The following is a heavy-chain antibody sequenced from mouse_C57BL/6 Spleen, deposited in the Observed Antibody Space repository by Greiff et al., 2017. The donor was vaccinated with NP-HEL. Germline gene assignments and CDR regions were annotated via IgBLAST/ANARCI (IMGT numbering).Heavy chain of an antibody. D-gene: IGHD1-1*01. CDR3: ARSEEGYYYGSDDYYAMDY. J-gene: IGHJ4*01. CDR1: GYTFTSYW. V-gene: IGHV1-55*01. Sequence: VQLQQSGAELVKPGASVKMSCKASGYTFTSYWITWVKQRPGQGLEWIGDIYPGSGSTNYNEKFKSKATLTVDTSSSTAYMQLSSLTSEDSAVYYCARSEEGYYYGSDDYYAMDYWGQGTSVTVSS. CDR2: IYPGSGST.